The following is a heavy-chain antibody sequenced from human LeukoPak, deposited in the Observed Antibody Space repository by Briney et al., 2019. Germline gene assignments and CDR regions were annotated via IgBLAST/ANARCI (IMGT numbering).Heavy chain of an antibody. Sequence: ASVKVSCKASGYTFTSYYMHWVRQAPGQGLEWMGWINPNSGGTSYAQKFQGRVIMTRDTSSSTAYMELSRLRSDDTAVHYCARGVTARGFYYYMDVWGKGTTVTISS. CDR2: INPNSGGT. V-gene: IGHV1-2*02. CDR1: GYTFTSYY. CDR3: ARGVTARGFYYYMDV. D-gene: IGHD2-21*02. J-gene: IGHJ6*03.